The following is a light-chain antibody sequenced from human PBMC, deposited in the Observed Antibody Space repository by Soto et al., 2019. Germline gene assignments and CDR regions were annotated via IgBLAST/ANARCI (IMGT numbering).Light chain of an antibody. CDR2: GAS. CDR3: QQYCTTPQIT. CDR1: QSVSNNY. V-gene: IGKV3-20*01. Sequence: IVVTTSPGALSLSPGERATFSCRASQSVSNNYLAWYQQKPGQAPRLLIYGASNRATGIPDRFSGSGSGTDYTLTISRLEPEDFAVYCCQQYCTTPQITFGQGTRLDIK. J-gene: IGKJ5*01.